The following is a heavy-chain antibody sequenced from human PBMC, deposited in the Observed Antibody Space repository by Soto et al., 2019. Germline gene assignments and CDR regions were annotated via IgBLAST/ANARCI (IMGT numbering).Heavy chain of an antibody. CDR2: IFDSGTT. CDR1: GGSISSGGYY. V-gene: IGHV4-31*03. J-gene: IGHJ4*02. D-gene: IGHD6-19*01. Sequence: QVQLQESGPGLVKPSQTLSLTCTVSGGSISSGGYYWSWLRQHPGKGLEWIGYIFDSGTTYYNPSLKRRVTISVDPSKSQFSLRLTSVTATDTAVDYCASQASGWYPDYWGQGTLVTVSS. CDR3: ASQASGWYPDY.